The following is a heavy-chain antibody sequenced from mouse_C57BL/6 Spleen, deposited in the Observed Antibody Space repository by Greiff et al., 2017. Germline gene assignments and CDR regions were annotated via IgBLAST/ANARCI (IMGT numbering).Heavy chain of an antibody. D-gene: IGHD1-1*01. CDR2: INYDGSST. CDR3: AREGNFTTVVYFDY. J-gene: IGHJ2*01. V-gene: IGHV5-16*01. Sequence: DVKLVESEGGLVQPGSSMKLSCTASGFTFSDYYMAWVRQVPEKGLEWVAYINYDGSSTYYLDSLKSRFIISRDNAKNILYLQMSSLKSEDTATYYCAREGNFTTVVYFDYWGQGTTLTVSS. CDR1: GFTFSDYY.